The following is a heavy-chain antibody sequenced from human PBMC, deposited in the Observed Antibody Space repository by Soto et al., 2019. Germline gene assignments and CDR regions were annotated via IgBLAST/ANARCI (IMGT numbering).Heavy chain of an antibody. J-gene: IGHJ6*02. D-gene: IGHD5-18*01. CDR2: IYPGDSDT. V-gene: IGHV5-51*01. CDR1: GNNFNSYW. CDR3: ARGIGYSYGYGYYYYGLDV. Sequence: PREALKISGKGFGNNFNSYWNGRVRPIPGKSLEWMGIIYPGDSDTRYSPSFQGQVTISADKSISTAYLQWSSLKASDTAMYYCARGIGYSYGYGYYYYGLDVWGQGTTVTVAS.